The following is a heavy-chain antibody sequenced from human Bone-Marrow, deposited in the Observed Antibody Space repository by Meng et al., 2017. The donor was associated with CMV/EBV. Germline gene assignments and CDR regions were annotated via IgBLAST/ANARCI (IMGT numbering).Heavy chain of an antibody. CDR3: AKLGLPAAPTSNWFDP. Sequence: GESLKISCAASGFTFSDYGIHWVRQAPGKGLEWVAVIWSDGSNKYYADSVKGRFTISRDNSKNTLYLQMNSLRAEDTAVYYCAKLGLPAAPTSNWFDPWGQGTLVTVSS. V-gene: IGHV3-33*06. CDR1: GFTFSDYG. D-gene: IGHD2-2*01. J-gene: IGHJ5*02. CDR2: IWSDGSNK.